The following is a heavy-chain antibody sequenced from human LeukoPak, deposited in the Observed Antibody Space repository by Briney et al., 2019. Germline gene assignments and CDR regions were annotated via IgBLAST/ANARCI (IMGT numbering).Heavy chain of an antibody. CDR1: GFTFSSYA. D-gene: IGHD4-11*01. Sequence: AGGSLRLSCAASGFTFSSYAMSWVRQAPGKGLEWVSALSGSGGFTYYADSVKGRFTISRDNSKNTLFLQMNSLRAEDTAVYYCAKRGSKEFDYWGEGTIVSVSS. CDR3: AKRGSKEFDY. J-gene: IGHJ4*02. V-gene: IGHV3-23*01. CDR2: LSGSGGFT.